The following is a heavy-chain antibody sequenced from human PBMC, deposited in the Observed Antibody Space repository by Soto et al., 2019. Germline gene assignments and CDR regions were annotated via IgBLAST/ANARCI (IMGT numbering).Heavy chain of an antibody. D-gene: IGHD3-22*01. J-gene: IGHJ4*02. CDR1: GYTLTELS. V-gene: IGHV1-24*01. Sequence: ASVKVSCKVSGYTLTELSMHWVRQAPGKGLGWMGGFDPEDGETIYAQKFQGRVTMTEDTSTDTAYMELSSLRSEDTAVYYCATGGRFVSSGYLDYWGQGTLVTVSS. CDR3: ATGGRFVSSGYLDY. CDR2: FDPEDGET.